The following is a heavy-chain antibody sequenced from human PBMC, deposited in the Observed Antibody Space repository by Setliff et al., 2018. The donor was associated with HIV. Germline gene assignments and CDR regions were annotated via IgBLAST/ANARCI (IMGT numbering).Heavy chain of an antibody. CDR1: GFTFSSYA. V-gene: IGHV3-23*01. Sequence: GGSLRLSCAASGFTFSSYAMSWVRQAPGKGLEWVSAISGSGGSTYYADSVRGRFTISRDNSKNTLYLQMNSLRAEDTAVYYCAKDLSSWQGSMDFWGQGTTVTVSS. CDR2: ISGSGGST. D-gene: IGHD6-13*01. CDR3: AKDLSSWQGSMDF. J-gene: IGHJ6*02.